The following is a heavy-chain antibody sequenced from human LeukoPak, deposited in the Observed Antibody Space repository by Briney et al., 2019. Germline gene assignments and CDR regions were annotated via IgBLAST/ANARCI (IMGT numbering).Heavy chain of an antibody. Sequence: GGSLRLSCTASGFTYSSYGMTWVRQAPGKGLEWGSGISGSGSRTDYADSVKGRFTISRDNAKNTLYLQMNSLRAEDTAAYYCAKGSREWELLDAFDIWGQGTMVTVSS. CDR2: ISGSGSRT. CDR3: AKGSREWELLDAFDI. J-gene: IGHJ3*02. D-gene: IGHD1-26*01. V-gene: IGHV3-23*01. CDR1: GFTYSSYG.